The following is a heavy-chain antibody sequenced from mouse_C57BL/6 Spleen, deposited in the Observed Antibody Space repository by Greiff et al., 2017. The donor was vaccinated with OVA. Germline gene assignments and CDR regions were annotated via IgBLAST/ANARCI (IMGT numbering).Heavy chain of an antibody. CDR2: INPNNGGT. CDR3: ARDDYPAWFAY. V-gene: IGHV1-22*01. J-gene: IGHJ3*01. D-gene: IGHD2-4*01. Sequence: EVMLQQSGPELVKPGASVKMSCKASGYTFTDYNMHWVKQSHGKSLEWIGYINPNNGGTSYNQKFKGKATLTVNKSSSAAYMELRSLTSEDSAVYYCARDDYPAWFAYWGQGTLVTVSA. CDR1: GYTFTDYN.